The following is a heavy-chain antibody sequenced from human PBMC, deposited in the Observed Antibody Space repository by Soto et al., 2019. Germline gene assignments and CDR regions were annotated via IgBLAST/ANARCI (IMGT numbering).Heavy chain of an antibody. CDR2: INHSGST. D-gene: IGHD3-3*01. CDR1: GGSFSGYY. CDR3: ARGERTESYYDFWSGYDLNWFDP. J-gene: IGHJ5*02. V-gene: IGHV4-34*01. Sequence: SETLSLTCAVYGGSFSGYYWSWIRQPPGKGLEWIGEINHSGSTNYNPSLKSRVTISVDTSKNQFSLKLSSVTAADTAVYYCARGERTESYYDFWSGYDLNWFDPWGQGTLVTVSS.